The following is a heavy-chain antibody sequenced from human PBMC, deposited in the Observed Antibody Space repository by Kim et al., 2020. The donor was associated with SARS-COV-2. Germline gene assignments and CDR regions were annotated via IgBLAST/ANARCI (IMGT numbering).Heavy chain of an antibody. CDR1: GYTFSNFR. V-gene: IGHV5-51*01. CDR3: ARHARTFGEWSDP. D-gene: IGHD3-16*01. J-gene: IGHJ5*02. Sequence: GESLKISCRASGYTFSNFRIGWVRQMPGKGLEWMGIIYPIDSDTKYSPSFRGQVTISADKSSTTAYLQWNSLKVSDTAIYYCARHARTFGEWSDPWGQGPLVTVSS. CDR2: IYPIDSDT.